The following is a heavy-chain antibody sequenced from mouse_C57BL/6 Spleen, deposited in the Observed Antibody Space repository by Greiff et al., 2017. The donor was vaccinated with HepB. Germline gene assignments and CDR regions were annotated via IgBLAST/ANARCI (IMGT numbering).Heavy chain of an antibody. Sequence: EVQRVESGGGLVKPGGSLKLSCAASGFTFSDYGMHWVRQAPEKGLEWVAYISSGSSTIYYADTVKGRFTISRDNAKNILFLQMTSLRSEDTAMYYCAKYYYGGDYAMDYWGQGTSVTVSS. J-gene: IGHJ4*01. D-gene: IGHD1-1*01. CDR2: ISSGSSTI. CDR3: AKYYYGGDYAMDY. V-gene: IGHV5-17*01. CDR1: GFTFSDYG.